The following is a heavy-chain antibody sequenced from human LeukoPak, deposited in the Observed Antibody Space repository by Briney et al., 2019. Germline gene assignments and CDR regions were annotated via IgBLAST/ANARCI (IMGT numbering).Heavy chain of an antibody. CDR3: ARVLAVRGCDYFDY. J-gene: IGHJ4*02. CDR2: INPNSGGT. V-gene: IGHV1-2*02. D-gene: IGHD3-10*01. Sequence: ASVKVSCKASGYTFTGYYMHWVRQAPGQGLEWMGWINPNSGGTNYAQKFQGRVTMTRDTSISTAYMELSRLRSDDTAVYYCARVLAVRGCDYFDYWGQGTLVTVSS. CDR1: GYTFTGYY.